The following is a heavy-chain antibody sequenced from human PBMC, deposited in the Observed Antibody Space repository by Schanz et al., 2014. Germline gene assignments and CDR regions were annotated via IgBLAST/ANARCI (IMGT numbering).Heavy chain of an antibody. J-gene: IGHJ3*02. Sequence: QVQLQESGPGLLTPSETLSLTCTVSGGSIRSYFWSWIRQPPGKGLECIGYIYYSGSTYYNPSLKSRVTISVDTSKNQFSRDLSSATAADTAVYYCARDRGHGDLPGDIWGQGTMVTVSS. V-gene: IGHV4-59*12. CDR3: ARDRGHGDLPGDI. CDR1: GGSIRSYF. CDR2: IYYSGST. D-gene: IGHD4-17*01.